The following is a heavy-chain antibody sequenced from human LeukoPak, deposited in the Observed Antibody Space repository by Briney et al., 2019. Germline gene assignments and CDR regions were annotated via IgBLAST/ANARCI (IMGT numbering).Heavy chain of an antibody. J-gene: IGHJ4*02. V-gene: IGHV3-66*02. D-gene: IGHD1-26*01. CDR3: ARSWDARLNFDY. CDR2: IYSDGST. CDR1: GFIVNRNS. Sequence: GGSLRLSCAASGFIVNRNSMNWVRQVPGKGLEWVSVIYSDGSTHYADSVQGRFIISRDNSKNTVGLQMNDLRTEDTAVYYCARSWDARLNFDYWGQGTLVTVSS.